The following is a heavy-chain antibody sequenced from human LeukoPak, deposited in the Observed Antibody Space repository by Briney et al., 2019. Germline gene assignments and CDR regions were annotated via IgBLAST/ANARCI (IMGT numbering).Heavy chain of an antibody. Sequence: SETLSLICTVSGGSIYNYYWSWIRQPPGKGLEWIGSIYYSGSTNYNPSLKSRVTISVDTSKKQFSLKLNSVTAADTAVYYCAKMGNPATVTADYWGQGTLVTVSS. V-gene: IGHV4-59*08. CDR3: AKMGNPATVTADY. J-gene: IGHJ4*02. CDR2: IYYSGST. CDR1: GGSIYNYY. D-gene: IGHD4-17*01.